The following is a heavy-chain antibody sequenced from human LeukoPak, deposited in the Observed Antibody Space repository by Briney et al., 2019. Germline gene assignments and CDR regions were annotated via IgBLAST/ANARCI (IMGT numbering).Heavy chain of an antibody. D-gene: IGHD2-15*01. CDR3: ARSGGYCSGGSCYSDY. J-gene: IGHJ4*02. Sequence: SETLSLTCTVSGDSISSGSYYWSWIRQPAGKGLEWIGRIYTSGSTNYNPSLKSRLTISVDTSTNQFSLKLSSVTAADTAVYYCARSGGYCSGGSCYSDYWGQGTLVTVCS. V-gene: IGHV4-61*02. CDR2: IYTSGST. CDR1: GDSISSGSYY.